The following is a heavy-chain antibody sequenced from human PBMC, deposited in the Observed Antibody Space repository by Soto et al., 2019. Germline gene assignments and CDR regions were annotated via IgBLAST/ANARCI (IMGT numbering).Heavy chain of an antibody. V-gene: IGHV3-30*18. J-gene: IGHJ4*02. CDR3: AKETIWFGELAYFDY. Sequence: QVQLVESGGGVVQPGRSLRLSCAASGFTFSSYGMHWVRQAPGKGLEWVAVISYDGSNKYYADSVKGRFTISRDNSKNTLYLKMNSLRAEDTALYYCAKETIWFGELAYFDYWGQGTLVTVSS. D-gene: IGHD3-10*01. CDR1: GFTFSSYG. CDR2: ISYDGSNK.